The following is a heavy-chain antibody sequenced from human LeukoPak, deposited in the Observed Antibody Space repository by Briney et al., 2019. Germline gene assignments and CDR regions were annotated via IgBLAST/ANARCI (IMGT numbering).Heavy chain of an antibody. CDR2: IYPGDSDT. V-gene: IGHV5-51*01. CDR3: ATALPGYKDAFDI. D-gene: IGHD1-1*01. Sequence: KLGASLQISCKGSGSSFTSYWIGWVRQLPGKGLEWMGIIYPGDSDTRYSPSFQGQVTISAGKSASTAYLQWSSLKASDTAMYYCATALPGYKDAFDIWGQGTMVTVSS. J-gene: IGHJ3*02. CDR1: GSSFTSYW.